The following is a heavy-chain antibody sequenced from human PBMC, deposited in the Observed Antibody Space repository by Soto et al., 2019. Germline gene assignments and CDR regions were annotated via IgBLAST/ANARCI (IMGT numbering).Heavy chain of an antibody. Sequence: GEPLKRSGKGSGYTFTSYWIGWVRQMPGEGLEWMGVIYPSDSDIRYSPSFQGKVTISADKSITTAYLQWSSLKAADTAMYYCVRSGTSSGRFSDYWGQGTLVTVSS. J-gene: IGHJ4*02. CDR3: VRSGTSSGRFSDY. CDR2: IYPSDSDI. D-gene: IGHD2-15*01. V-gene: IGHV5-51*01. CDR1: GYTFTSYW.